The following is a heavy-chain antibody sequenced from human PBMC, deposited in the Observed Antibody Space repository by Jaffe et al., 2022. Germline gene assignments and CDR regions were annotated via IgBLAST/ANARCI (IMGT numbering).Heavy chain of an antibody. CDR2: ISWNSGSI. J-gene: IGHJ4*02. D-gene: IGHD3-10*01. CDR3: AKDKRYYYGSGSYYYFDY. V-gene: IGHV3-9*01. CDR1: GFTFDDYA. Sequence: EVQLVESGGGLVQPGRSLRLSCAASGFTFDDYAMHWVRQAPGKGLEWVSGISWNSGSIGYADSVKGRFTISRDNAKNSLYLQMNSLRAEDTALYYCAKDKRYYYGSGSYYYFDYWGQGTLVTVSS.